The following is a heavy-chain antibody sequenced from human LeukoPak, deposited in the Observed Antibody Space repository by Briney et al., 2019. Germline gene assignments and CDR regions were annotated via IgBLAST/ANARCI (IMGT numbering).Heavy chain of an antibody. Sequence: PSETLSLTCTASGGSISTDLYYWTWIRQPAGKGLEWIGRIYSNGWTDYNPPLKSRVSISIDTSKNHFSLKMSLATAADTALYYCARGSGWNSFDPWGQGTLVTVSS. CDR2: IYSNGWT. CDR3: ARGSGWNSFDP. V-gene: IGHV4-61*02. J-gene: IGHJ5*02. D-gene: IGHD6-19*01. CDR1: GGSISTDLYY.